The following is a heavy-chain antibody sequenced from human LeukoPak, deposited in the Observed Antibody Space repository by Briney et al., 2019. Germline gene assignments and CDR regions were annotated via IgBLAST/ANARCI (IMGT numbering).Heavy chain of an antibody. CDR2: ISYDGSNK. CDR1: GFTFSSYA. V-gene: IGHV3-30*04. CDR3: ARGVMEWLVRGSFDY. D-gene: IGHD6-19*01. J-gene: IGHJ4*02. Sequence: GGSLRLSCAASGFTFSSYAMHWVRQAPGKGLEWVAVISYDGSNKYYADSVKGRFTISRDNSKNTLYLQMNSLRAEDTAVYYCARGVMEWLVRGSFDYWGQGILVTVCS.